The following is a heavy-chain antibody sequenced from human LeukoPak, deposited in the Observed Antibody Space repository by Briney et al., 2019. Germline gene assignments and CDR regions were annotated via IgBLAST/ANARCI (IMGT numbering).Heavy chain of an antibody. J-gene: IGHJ4*02. CDR2: IYPGDSDT. CDR3: ARRHYYDSSGYYRHFDY. CDR1: GHSFTSYW. D-gene: IGHD3-22*01. Sequence: GESLKISCKGSGHSFTSYWIAWVRQMPGKGLEWVGIIYPGDSDTRYSASFQGQVTISADKSISTAYLQWSSLKASDTAMYYCARRHYYDSSGYYRHFDYWGQGTLVTVSS. V-gene: IGHV5-51*01.